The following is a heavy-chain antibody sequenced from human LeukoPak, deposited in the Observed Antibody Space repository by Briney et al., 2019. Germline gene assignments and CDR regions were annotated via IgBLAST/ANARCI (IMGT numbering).Heavy chain of an antibody. D-gene: IGHD3-16*01. CDR1: GGSISSGDYY. CDR2: IYYSGST. J-gene: IGHJ4*02. V-gene: IGHV4-30-4*01. CDR3: AREGIITSYFDY. Sequence: PSETLSLTCKVSGGSISSGDYYWSWIRQPPGKGLEWIGYIYYSGSTYYNPSLKSRVTISVDTSKNQFSLKLSSVTAADTAVYYCAREGIITSYFDYWGQGTLVTVSS.